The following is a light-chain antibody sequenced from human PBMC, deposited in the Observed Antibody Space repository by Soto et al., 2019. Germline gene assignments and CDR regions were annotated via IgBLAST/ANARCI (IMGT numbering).Light chain of an antibody. V-gene: IGLV1-40*01. CDR1: SSNIGAGYD. Sequence: QSVLTQPPSVSGAPGQRVTISCTGSSSNIGAGYDVHWYQQLPGTAPKLLIYGNSNRPSGVPDRFSGSKSGTSASLAITGLQADDEAVYYCAAWDDSLNGRGVFGGGTKLTVL. J-gene: IGLJ3*02. CDR3: AAWDDSLNGRGV. CDR2: GNS.